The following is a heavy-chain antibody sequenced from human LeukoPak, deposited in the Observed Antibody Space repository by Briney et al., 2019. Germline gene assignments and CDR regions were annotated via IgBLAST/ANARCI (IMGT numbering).Heavy chain of an antibody. D-gene: IGHD3-9*01. V-gene: IGHV3-7*03. CDR1: GFTFSSYW. J-gene: IGHJ4*02. CDR3: AGEGDILTGYFHY. Sequence: GGSLRLSCAASGFTFSSYWMSWVRQAPGKGLEWVANIKQDGSEKYYVDSVKGRFTISRDNAKNSLYLQMNSLRAEDTAVYYCAGEGDILTGYFHYWGQGTLVTVSS. CDR2: IKQDGSEK.